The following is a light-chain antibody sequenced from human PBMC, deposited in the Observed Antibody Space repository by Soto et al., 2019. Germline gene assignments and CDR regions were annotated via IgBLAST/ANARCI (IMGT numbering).Light chain of an antibody. Sequence: EIVLTQSPGTLSLSPGERATLSCRASQSVSSSYLAWYQQKPGQAPRLLIYGASSRATGIPDRFSGSGSGTDLTLTLSRLEAEDFAVYFCQQYGSPPLAFGGGNKVEIK. V-gene: IGKV3-20*01. CDR2: GAS. J-gene: IGKJ4*01. CDR3: QQYGSPPLA. CDR1: QSVSSSY.